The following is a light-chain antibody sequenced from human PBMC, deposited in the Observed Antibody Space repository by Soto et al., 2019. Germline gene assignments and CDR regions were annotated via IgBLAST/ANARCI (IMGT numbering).Light chain of an antibody. CDR2: KAS. J-gene: IGKJ1*01. CDR3: QQYNSYTRTT. Sequence: DIWITQSPPTLSASVGDRVSITCRASQTISSWLAWYQQKPGKAPKLLIYKASSLESGVPSRFSGSGSGTEFTLTISSLQPDDFATYYCQQYNSYTRTTFGQGTKVAI. CDR1: QTISSW. V-gene: IGKV1-5*03.